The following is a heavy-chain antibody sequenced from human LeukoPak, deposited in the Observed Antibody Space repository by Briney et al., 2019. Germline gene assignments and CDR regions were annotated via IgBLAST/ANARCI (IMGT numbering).Heavy chain of an antibody. J-gene: IGHJ4*02. CDR3: ARKAGDHEDY. Sequence: GGSLRISCAASGVTFSSYAMSWVRQAPGKGLEWVSAISGSGGSTYYADSVKGRFTISRDNSKNTLYLQMNSLRAEDTAVYYCARKAGDHEDYWGQGTLVTVSS. D-gene: IGHD4-17*01. V-gene: IGHV3-23*01. CDR2: ISGSGGST. CDR1: GVTFSSYA.